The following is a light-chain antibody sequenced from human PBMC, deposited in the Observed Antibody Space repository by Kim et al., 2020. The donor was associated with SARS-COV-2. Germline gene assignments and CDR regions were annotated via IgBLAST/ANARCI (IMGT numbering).Light chain of an antibody. CDR1: QNINTW. J-gene: IGKJ1*01. CDR3: QQANSFPPFT. V-gene: IGKV1-12*01. CDR2: AAS. Sequence: ASVGDRVTITCRASQNINTWLAWYQQKPGKAPKLLIYAASTLQSGVPSRFSGSGSGTAFTLTIARLQPDDSATYYCQQANSFPPFTFGQGTKLEI.